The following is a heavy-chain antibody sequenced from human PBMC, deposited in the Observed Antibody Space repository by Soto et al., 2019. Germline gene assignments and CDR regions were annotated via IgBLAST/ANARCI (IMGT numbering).Heavy chain of an antibody. CDR3: ARDPPLTGPYYYYYGMDV. J-gene: IGHJ6*02. Sequence: SLRLSCAASGFTFSSYWMSWVRQAPGKGLEWVANIKQDGSEKYYVDSVKGRFTISRDNAKNSLYLQMNSLRAGDTAVYYCARDPPLTGPYYYYYGMDVWGQGTTVTVSS. CDR2: IKQDGSEK. V-gene: IGHV3-7*01. D-gene: IGHD3-9*01. CDR1: GFTFSSYW.